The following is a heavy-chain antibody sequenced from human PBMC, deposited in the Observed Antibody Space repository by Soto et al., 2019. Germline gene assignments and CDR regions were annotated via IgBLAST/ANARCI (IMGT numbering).Heavy chain of an antibody. J-gene: IGHJ6*02. V-gene: IGHV3-21*01. CDR1: GFTFSSYS. CDR3: AREGSSSEAGPVYYYYYGMDV. CDR2: ISSSSSYI. Sequence: EVQLVESGGGLVKPGGSLRLSCAASGFTFSSYSMNWVRQAPGKGLEWVSSISSSSSYIYYADSVKGRFTISRDNAKNSLYLQMNSLRAEDTAVYYCAREGSSSEAGPVYYYYYGMDVWGQGTTVTVSS. D-gene: IGHD6-6*01.